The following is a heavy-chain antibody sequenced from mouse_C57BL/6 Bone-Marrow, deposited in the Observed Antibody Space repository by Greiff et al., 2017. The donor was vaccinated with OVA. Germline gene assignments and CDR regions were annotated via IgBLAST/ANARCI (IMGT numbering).Heavy chain of an antibody. CDR1: GFHIKDDY. V-gene: IGHV14-4*01. CDR2: IDPENGDT. D-gene: IGHD2-12*01. Sequence: EVQLQQSGAELVRPGASVKLSCTASGFHIKDDYMHWVKQRPEQGLEWIGWIDPENGDTEYASKFQGKATITADTSSNTAYLQLSSLTSEDTAVYYCTRVYTYFDYWGQGTTLTVSS. J-gene: IGHJ2*01. CDR3: TRVYTYFDY.